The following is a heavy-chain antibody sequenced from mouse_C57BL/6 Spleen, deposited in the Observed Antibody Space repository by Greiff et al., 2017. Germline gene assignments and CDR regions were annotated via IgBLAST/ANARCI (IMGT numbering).Heavy chain of an antibody. CDR1: GYAFTNYL. Sequence: VQLQQSGAELVRPGTSVKVSCKASGYAFTNYLIEWVKQRPGQGLEWIGVINPGSGGTNYNEKFKGKATLTADKSSSTAYMQLSSLTSEDSAVYFCARHPFVSSGPAWFAYWGQGTLVTVSA. D-gene: IGHD3-2*02. V-gene: IGHV1-54*01. CDR2: INPGSGGT. CDR3: ARHPFVSSGPAWFAY. J-gene: IGHJ3*01.